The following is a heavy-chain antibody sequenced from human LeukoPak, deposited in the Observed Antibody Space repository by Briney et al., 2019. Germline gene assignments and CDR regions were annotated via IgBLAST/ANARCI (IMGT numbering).Heavy chain of an antibody. CDR2: IDSSSSHI. D-gene: IGHD2-21*02. V-gene: IGHV3-21*01. J-gene: IGHJ1*01. CDR1: GFNFRDHW. CDR3: ARGYCGGDCYGD. Sequence: GGSLRLSCAASGFNFRDHWMDWVRQAPGKGLEWVSSIDSSSSHIYYADSVKGRFTISRDNTKSSLYLQMNSLRAEDMAVYYCARGYCGGDCYGDWGQGTLVTVSS.